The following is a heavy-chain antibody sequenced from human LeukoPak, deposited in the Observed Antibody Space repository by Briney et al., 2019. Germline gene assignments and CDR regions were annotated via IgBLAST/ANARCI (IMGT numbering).Heavy chain of an antibody. V-gene: IGHV3-21*01. Sequence: GGSLRLSCVASGFTFSSYSMSWVRQAPGKGLEWVSSISSGSTYIYYADSMKGRFTISRDNAKNSLYLQMNSLRAEDTAVYYCARDRDYSDSSGYYWAGFDYWGQGTLVTVSS. CDR2: ISSGSTYI. CDR3: ARDRDYSDSSGYYWAGFDY. J-gene: IGHJ4*02. D-gene: IGHD3-22*01. CDR1: GFTFSSYS.